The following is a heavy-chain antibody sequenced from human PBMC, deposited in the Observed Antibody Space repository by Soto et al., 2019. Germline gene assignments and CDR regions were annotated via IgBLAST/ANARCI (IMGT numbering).Heavy chain of an antibody. D-gene: IGHD3-3*01. Sequence: QVQLVESGGGVVQPGRSLRLSCAASGFTFSSYGMHWVRQAPGEGLEWVAVISYDGSNKYYADSVKGRFTISRDNSKNTLYLQMNSLRAEDTAVYYCAKESYYDFWSGPETYNWFDPWGQGTLVTVSS. CDR2: ISYDGSNK. V-gene: IGHV3-30*18. J-gene: IGHJ5*02. CDR3: AKESYYDFWSGPETYNWFDP. CDR1: GFTFSSYG.